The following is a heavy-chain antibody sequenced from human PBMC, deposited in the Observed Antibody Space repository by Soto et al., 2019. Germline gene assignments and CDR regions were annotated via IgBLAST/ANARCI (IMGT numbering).Heavy chain of an antibody. Sequence: ASVKVSCKASGYTFTSYGISWVRQAPGQGLEWMGWISAYNGNTNYAQKLQGRVTMTTDTSTSTAYMELRSLRSDDTAVYYCARDYGDYVRGVLDYWGQGTLVTVSS. J-gene: IGHJ4*02. V-gene: IGHV1-18*01. CDR2: ISAYNGNT. CDR1: GYTFTSYG. CDR3: ARDYGDYVRGVLDY. D-gene: IGHD4-17*01.